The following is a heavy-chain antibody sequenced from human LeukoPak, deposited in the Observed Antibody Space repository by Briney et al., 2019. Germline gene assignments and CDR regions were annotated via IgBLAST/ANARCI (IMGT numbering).Heavy chain of an antibody. CDR3: ARWAGPGTYFDF. V-gene: IGHV3-48*03. J-gene: IGHJ4*02. D-gene: IGHD6-13*01. CDR1: GFTFRSHE. Sequence: GGSPRLSCAASGFTFRSHEMNWVRQAPGKGLEWVSYISGSGSTILYADSVKGRLTISRDNAKNALYLQMSSLRVEDTAVYYCARWAGPGTYFDFWGQGTLVTVSS. CDR2: ISGSGSTI.